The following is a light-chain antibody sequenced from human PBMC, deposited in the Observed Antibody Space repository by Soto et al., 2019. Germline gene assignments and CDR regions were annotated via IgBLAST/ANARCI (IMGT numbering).Light chain of an antibody. CDR3: HQYYTPPQT. Sequence: DIVLTQYPDSLAVSLGERATINCKSSQSVLYSSDNKNYLTWYQQKPGQPPKLLIYWASTRESGVPDRFSGSGSGTDFTLTISSLQAEDVAVYYCHQYYTPPQTFGQGTKVDIK. CDR2: WAS. J-gene: IGKJ1*01. CDR1: QSVLYSSDNKNY. V-gene: IGKV4-1*01.